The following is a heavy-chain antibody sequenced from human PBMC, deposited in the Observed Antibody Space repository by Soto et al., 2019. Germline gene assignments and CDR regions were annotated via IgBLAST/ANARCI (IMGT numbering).Heavy chain of an antibody. Sequence: ASVKVSCKASGYTFTSYGISWVRQAPGRGLEWMGWISAYNGNTNYAQKLQGRVTMTTDTSTSTAYMELRSLRSDDTAVYYCAREGYYDSSGPWPTNFDYWGQGTLVTVSS. CDR1: GYTFTSYG. V-gene: IGHV1-18*01. D-gene: IGHD3-22*01. CDR3: AREGYYDSSGPWPTNFDY. J-gene: IGHJ4*02. CDR2: ISAYNGNT.